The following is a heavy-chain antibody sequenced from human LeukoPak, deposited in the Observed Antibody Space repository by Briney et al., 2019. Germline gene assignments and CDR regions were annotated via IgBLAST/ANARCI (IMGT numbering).Heavy chain of an antibody. J-gene: IGHJ4*02. CDR2: ISYDGSNK. D-gene: IGHD3-16*02. Sequence: PGGSLRLSCAASGFTISSYGMHWVRQAPGKGLEWVAVISYDGSNKYYADSVKGRFTISRDNSKNTLYLQMNSLRAEDTAIYYCAKGRSYPDYWGQGTLVTVSS. CDR1: GFTISSYG. V-gene: IGHV3-30*18. CDR3: AKGRSYPDY.